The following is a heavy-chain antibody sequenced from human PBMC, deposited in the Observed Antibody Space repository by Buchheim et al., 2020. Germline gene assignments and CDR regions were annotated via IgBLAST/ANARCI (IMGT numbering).Heavy chain of an antibody. J-gene: IGHJ4*02. CDR1: GFTFSSYG. V-gene: IGHV3-33*01. CDR2: IWYDGSNK. D-gene: IGHD2-15*01. CDR3: ARDTQDCSGGSCYPDGADY. Sequence: QVQLVESGGGVVQPGRSLRLSYAASGFTFSSYGMHWVRQAPGKGLEWVAVIWYDGSNKYYADSVKGRFTISRDNSKNTLYLQMNSLRAEDTAVYYCARDTQDCSGGSCYPDGADYWGQGTL.